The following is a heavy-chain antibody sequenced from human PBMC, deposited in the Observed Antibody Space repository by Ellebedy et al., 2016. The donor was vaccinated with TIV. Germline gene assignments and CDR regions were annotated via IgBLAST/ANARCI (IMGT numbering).Heavy chain of an antibody. J-gene: IGHJ3*02. CDR2: IYNSGST. CDR1: GGSIISTNW. D-gene: IGHD4-17*01. CDR3: AKRQAYGDYEYAFDI. V-gene: IGHV4-4*02. Sequence: MPSETLSLTCAVSGGSIISTNWWSWVRQPPGRGLEWIGEIYNSGSTNYNPSLKSRVTISVDKSKNQFSLKLSSVTAADTAVYYCAKRQAYGDYEYAFDIWGQGTMVTVSS.